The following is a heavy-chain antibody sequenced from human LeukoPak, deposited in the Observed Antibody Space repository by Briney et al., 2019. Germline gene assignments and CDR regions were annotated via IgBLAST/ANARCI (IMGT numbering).Heavy chain of an antibody. CDR1: GFTFSTYA. V-gene: IGHV3-23*01. D-gene: IGHD3-10*01. Sequence: GGSLRPSCAASGFTFSTYAMSWVRQAPGKGLEWVSAILGSGSYTYYADSVKGRFTVYRDNSKNIVYLQMNGLRTEDTAVYYCAKDGSAAYDEFDYWGQGILVTVSS. J-gene: IGHJ4*02. CDR3: AKDGSAAYDEFDY. CDR2: ILGSGSYT.